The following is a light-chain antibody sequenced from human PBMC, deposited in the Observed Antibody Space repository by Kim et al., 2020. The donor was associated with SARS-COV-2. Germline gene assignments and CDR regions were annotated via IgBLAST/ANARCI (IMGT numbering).Light chain of an antibody. CDR1: PSISHW. Sequence: DIQMAQSPSTLSASIGDRVTITCRASPSISHWLAWYQFKPGRAPKLLMYQASTLHTGVPSRFSGSVSGTEFSLVINGVQPDDFATYVCQQYDAQPYTFGQGTKLEIK. CDR2: QAS. CDR3: QQYDAQPYT. V-gene: IGKV1-5*03. J-gene: IGKJ2*01.